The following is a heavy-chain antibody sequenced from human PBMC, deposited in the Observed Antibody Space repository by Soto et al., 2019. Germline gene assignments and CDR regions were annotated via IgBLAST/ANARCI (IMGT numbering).Heavy chain of an antibody. Sequence: GGSLRLSCAASGFTFSSYEMNWVRQAPGKGLEWVSYISSGGSTIYYADSVRGRFTISRDNSKNTLYLQMNSLRAEDTAVYYCAKSEYYYDSSGYYPNWGQGTLVTVSS. D-gene: IGHD3-22*01. CDR3: AKSEYYYDSSGYYPN. V-gene: IGHV3-48*03. CDR2: ISSGGSTI. J-gene: IGHJ4*02. CDR1: GFTFSSYE.